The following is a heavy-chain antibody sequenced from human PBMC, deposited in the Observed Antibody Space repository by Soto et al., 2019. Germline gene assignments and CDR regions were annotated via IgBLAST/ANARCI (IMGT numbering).Heavy chain of an antibody. CDR3: ARRLQWQLRPLDS. CDR1: GFTFSDYY. J-gene: IGHJ4*02. Sequence: QVDLMESGGGLAKPGGSLRLSCAGSGFTFSDYYMTWIRQAPGKGLEWVSYINTLSSAIYYADSVKGRFTISRDNAKNSLFLQMNSLRAEDTAVYYCARRLQWQLRPLDSWGRGTLVTVSS. D-gene: IGHD6-19*01. CDR2: INTLSSAI. V-gene: IGHV3-11*01.